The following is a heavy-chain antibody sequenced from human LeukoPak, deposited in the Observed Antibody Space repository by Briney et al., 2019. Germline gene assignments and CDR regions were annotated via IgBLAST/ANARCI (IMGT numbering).Heavy chain of an antibody. J-gene: IGHJ4*02. V-gene: IGHV3-74*01. CDR2: SNGDGRTT. Sequence: PGGSLRLSCAASGFTFSSYWMHWVRQAPGKGRVWVSRSNGDGRTTSYADCVKGRFTISRVNAKNTLYLQMKSLRAEDTAVYYCARAEGCSLYDYWGQGTLVTVSS. D-gene: IGHD3-10*02. CDR3: ARAEGCSLYDY. CDR1: GFTFSSYW.